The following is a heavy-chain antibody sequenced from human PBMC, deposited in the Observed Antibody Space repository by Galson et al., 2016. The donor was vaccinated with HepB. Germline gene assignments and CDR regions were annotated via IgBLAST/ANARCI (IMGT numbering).Heavy chain of an antibody. Sequence: SLRLSCAASGFTFGTYVMTWVRQAPGKGLEWVSSISGSGGRTYYADSVKGRFTVSRDNSKNTLYLQMNSLRAEDTAVYYCTKGGDNSFDYWGQGTLVTVSS. V-gene: IGHV3-23*01. CDR3: TKGGDNSFDY. J-gene: IGHJ4*02. CDR2: ISGSGGRT. D-gene: IGHD5-18*01. CDR1: GFTFGTYV.